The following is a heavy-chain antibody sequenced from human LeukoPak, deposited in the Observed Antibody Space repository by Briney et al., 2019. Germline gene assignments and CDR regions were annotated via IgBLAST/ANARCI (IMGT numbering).Heavy chain of an antibody. CDR1: GGSFSGYY. Sequence: SETLSLTCAVYGGSFSGYYWSWIRQPPGKGLEWIGEINHSGSTNYNPSLKSRVTISVDTSKDQFSLKLSSVTAADTAVYYCARGPSSYYYDGSGYRRFQHWGQGTLVTVSS. V-gene: IGHV4-34*01. D-gene: IGHD3-22*01. J-gene: IGHJ1*01. CDR2: INHSGST. CDR3: ARGPSSYYYDGSGYRRFQH.